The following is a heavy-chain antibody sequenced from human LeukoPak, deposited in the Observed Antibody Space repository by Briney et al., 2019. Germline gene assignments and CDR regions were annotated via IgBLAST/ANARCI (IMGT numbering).Heavy chain of an antibody. CDR1: GGSISSYY. CDR3: ARDGPTSNYDFWSGYYRNDAFDI. J-gene: IGHJ3*02. CDR2: IYYSGST. V-gene: IGHV4-59*01. Sequence: PSETLSPTCTVSGGSISSYYWSWIRQPPGKGLEWIGYIYYSGSTNYNPSLKSRVTISVDTSKNQFSLKLSSVTAADTAVYYCARDGPTSNYDFWSGYYRNDAFDIWGQGTMVTVSS. D-gene: IGHD3-3*01.